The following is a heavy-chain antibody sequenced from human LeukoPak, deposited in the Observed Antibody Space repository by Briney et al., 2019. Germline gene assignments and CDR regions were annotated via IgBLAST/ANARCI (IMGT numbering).Heavy chain of an antibody. CDR3: AREIQGEGYCSGGSCYSPKYFDY. V-gene: IGHV4-61*02. D-gene: IGHD2-15*01. CDR1: GGSISSGSYY. Sequence: SETLSLTCTVSGGSISSGSYYWSWIRRPAGKGLEWIGRIYTSGSTNYNPSLKSRVTISVDTSKNQFSLKLSSVTAADTAVYYCAREIQGEGYCSGGSCYSPKYFDYWGQGTLVTVSS. CDR2: IYTSGST. J-gene: IGHJ4*02.